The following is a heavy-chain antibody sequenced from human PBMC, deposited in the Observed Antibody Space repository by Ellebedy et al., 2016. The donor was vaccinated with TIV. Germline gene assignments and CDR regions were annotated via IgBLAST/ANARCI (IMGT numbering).Heavy chain of an antibody. D-gene: IGHD6-13*01. Sequence: PGGSLRLSCAASGFTFSSYAMSWVRKAQGKGLEWVSAISGSAVSTFYADPVKGRFTIARDNSKNTLYLQMNSLRAEDTAVYYCAIHNSSWQINWFDPWGQGTLVTVSS. CDR2: ISGSAVST. CDR1: GFTFSSYA. J-gene: IGHJ5*02. V-gene: IGHV3-23*01. CDR3: AIHNSSWQINWFDP.